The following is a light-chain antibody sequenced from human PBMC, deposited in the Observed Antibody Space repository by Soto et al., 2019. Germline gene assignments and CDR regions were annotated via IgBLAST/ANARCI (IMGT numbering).Light chain of an antibody. CDR1: SSNIGNNY. Sequence: QSVLTQPPSVSAAPGPKVTISCSGSSSNIGNNYVFWDQQLPGTAPKLLIYDNDKRPSGIPDRFSGSKSGTSATLGITGLQTGDEADYYCSTWDRCLSVGVFGGGTQLTVL. CDR2: DND. V-gene: IGLV1-51*01. CDR3: STWDRCLSVGV. J-gene: IGLJ2*01.